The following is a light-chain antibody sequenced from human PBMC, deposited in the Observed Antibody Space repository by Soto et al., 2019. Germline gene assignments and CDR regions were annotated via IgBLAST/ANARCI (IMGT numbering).Light chain of an antibody. V-gene: IGKV3-11*01. Sequence: EIVLTQSPATLSSSPGERATLSCRASQTVSSKLAWYQHKPGQAPRLLIYDTSNRATGIPARFSGSGSGTDFTLTISSLEPEDFAVYYCHQRKSWPRTFGQGTKGDI. CDR2: DTS. CDR1: QTVSSK. CDR3: HQRKSWPRT. J-gene: IGKJ1*01.